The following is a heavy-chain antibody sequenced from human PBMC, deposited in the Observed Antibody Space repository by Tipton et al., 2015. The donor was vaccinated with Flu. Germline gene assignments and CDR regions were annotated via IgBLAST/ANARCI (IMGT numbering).Heavy chain of an antibody. V-gene: IGHV3-73*01. CDR3: AQRGTAEGH. J-gene: IGHJ4*02. Sequence: SLRLSCAASGFAFSGAAMHWVRQAPGKGLEWVGRIRSKVNNYATAYGASVRGRSTISRDDLKNTAYLQMDSVEAEDTAVYYCAQRGTAEGHWGQGTLVTVSS. D-gene: IGHD7-27*01. CDR1: GFAFSGAA. CDR2: IRSKVNNYAT.